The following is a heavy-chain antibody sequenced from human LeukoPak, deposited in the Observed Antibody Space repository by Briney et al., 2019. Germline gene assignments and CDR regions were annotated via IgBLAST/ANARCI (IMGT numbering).Heavy chain of an antibody. CDR3: ARFLGVTSRYFDY. Sequence: SETLSLTCTVSGDSISSYYWSWIRQAPVKGLEWIGYIYYSGSTNYNPSLKSRVTISVDTSKNQFFLRLTSVTAADTAVYYCARFLGVTSRYFDYWGQGTLVTVSS. CDR2: IYYSGST. J-gene: IGHJ4*02. CDR1: GDSISSYY. D-gene: IGHD1-26*01. V-gene: IGHV4-59*01.